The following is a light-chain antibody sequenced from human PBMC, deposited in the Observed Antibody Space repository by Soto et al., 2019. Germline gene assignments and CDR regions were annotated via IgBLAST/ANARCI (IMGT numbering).Light chain of an antibody. Sequence: DIQMTQSPSTLSASVGDRVTITCRASQSISSWLAWYQQKPGKAPKLLIYMASSLESGVPSRFSASGSGTEFTLTISSLQPDDFATYYCQQYNTYWTFGQGTKVEIK. CDR1: QSISSW. V-gene: IGKV1-5*03. J-gene: IGKJ1*01. CDR2: MAS. CDR3: QQYNTYWT.